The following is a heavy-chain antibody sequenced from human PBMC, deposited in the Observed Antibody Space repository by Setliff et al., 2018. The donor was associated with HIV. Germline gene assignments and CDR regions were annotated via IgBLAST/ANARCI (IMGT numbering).Heavy chain of an antibody. CDR2: ISAYNGNT. CDR1: GYTFTSYG. D-gene: IGHD3-22*01. CDR3: ARVFRDYYDSSGYYFDY. Sequence: ASVKVSCKASGYTFTSYGISWVRQAPGQGLEWMGWISAYNGNTNYAQKLQGRVTMTTDTSTSTAYMELRSLRSDDTAVYYCARVFRDYYDSSGYYFDYWGQGTLVTVSS. J-gene: IGHJ4*02. V-gene: IGHV1-18*01.